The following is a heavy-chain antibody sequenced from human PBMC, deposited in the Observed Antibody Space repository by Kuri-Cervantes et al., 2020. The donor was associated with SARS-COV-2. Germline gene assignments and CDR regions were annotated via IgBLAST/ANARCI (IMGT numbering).Heavy chain of an antibody. V-gene: IGHV1-2*02. J-gene: IGHJ4*02. Sequence: ASVKVSCKASGYTFTGYYMHWVRQAPGQGLEWMGWINPNSGGTNYAQKFQGRVTMTRDTSISTAYMELSRLRSDDTAVYYCARDQFGGGYFDYWGQGTLVTVSS. CDR1: GYTFTGYY. CDR3: ARDQFGGGYFDY. CDR2: INPNSGGT. D-gene: IGHD3-16*01.